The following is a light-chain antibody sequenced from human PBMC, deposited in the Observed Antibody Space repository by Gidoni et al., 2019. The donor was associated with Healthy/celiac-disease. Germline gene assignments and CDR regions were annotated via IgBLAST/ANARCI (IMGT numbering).Light chain of an antibody. V-gene: IGKV3-11*01. CDR3: QQRSNWPPE. CDR1: QSVSSY. CDR2: DAS. J-gene: IGKJ3*01. Sequence: EIVLTQSPATLSLSPGERATLSCRASQSVSSYLAWYQQKPGQAPRLLIYDASNRATGIPARFSGSGSGTDFTLTISSLEPEDFAVYYCQQRSNWPPEFGPXTKVDIK.